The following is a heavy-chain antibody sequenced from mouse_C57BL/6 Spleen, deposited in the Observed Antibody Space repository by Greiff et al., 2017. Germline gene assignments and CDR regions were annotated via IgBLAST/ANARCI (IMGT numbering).Heavy chain of an antibody. CDR1: GFSLTSYG. CDR2: IWSDGST. V-gene: IGHV2-6-1*01. D-gene: IGHD1-1*01. Sequence: VQLQESGPGLVAPSQSLSITCTVSGFSLTSYGVHWVRQPPGKGLEWLVVIWSDGSTTYNSALKSRLSISKDNSKSQVFLKMNSLQTDDTAMYYCARHGGTTVVDAMDYWGQGTSVTVSS. J-gene: IGHJ4*01. CDR3: ARHGGTTVVDAMDY.